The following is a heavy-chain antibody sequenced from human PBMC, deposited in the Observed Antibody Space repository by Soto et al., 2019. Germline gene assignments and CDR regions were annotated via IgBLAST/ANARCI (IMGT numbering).Heavy chain of an antibody. V-gene: IGHV1-18*01. CDR1: GYTFTSSG. J-gene: IGHJ3*01. CDR3: ARAFFYQGSDSRGYSFDAVEF. D-gene: IGHD3-22*01. CDR2: ISAHTGSS. Sequence: QVQLVQSGAEVKKPGASVKVSCKASGYTFTSSGMSWVRQAPGQGLEWMGWISAHTGSSEYAQRFQGRVTMTTDRSTSTAYMELRSLRSDDTAVYYCARAFFYQGSDSRGYSFDAVEFWGPGTLVTVSS.